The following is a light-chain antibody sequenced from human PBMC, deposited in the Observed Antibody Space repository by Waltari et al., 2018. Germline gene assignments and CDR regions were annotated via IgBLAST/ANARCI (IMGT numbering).Light chain of an antibody. CDR1: QIVRSNH. J-gene: IGKJ1*01. V-gene: IGKV3-20*01. CDR2: GAA. CDR3: QQYCSSPLT. Sequence: EIVLMQSPGTLSLSPGERATLSCRASQIVRSNHLAWYQQNPGQAPRPLFFGAAMRASGVPDRFSGSGSGTDFTLTISRLEPEDFAVYYCQQYCSSPLTFGQGTKVEI.